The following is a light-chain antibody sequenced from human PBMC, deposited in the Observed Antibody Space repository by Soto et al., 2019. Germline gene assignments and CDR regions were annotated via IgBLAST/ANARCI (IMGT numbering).Light chain of an antibody. CDR1: QSVSSSY. J-gene: IGKJ1*01. CDR3: QQYGSSPRT. CDR2: GAS. V-gene: IGKV3-20*01. Sequence: EIVLTQSPGTLSLSPGERATPSCRASQSVSSSYLAWYQQKPGQAPRLLIYGASRRATGIPDRFSGSGSGTDFTLTISRLEPEDFAAYYCQQYGSSPRTFGQGTQV.